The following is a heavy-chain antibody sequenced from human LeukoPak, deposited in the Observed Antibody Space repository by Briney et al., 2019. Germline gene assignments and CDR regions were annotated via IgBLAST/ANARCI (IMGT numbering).Heavy chain of an antibody. CDR3: ARDPIVGDTGGGDY. Sequence: GGSLRLSCAASGFTFSSYWMTWVRQSPGKGLEWVSKITGDGSIENYVHSVRGRFSIFRDNAKDALYLQMNSLRVDDTAIYYCARDPIVGDTGGGDYWGQGTLVTVSS. J-gene: IGHJ4*02. CDR2: ITGDGSIE. CDR1: GFTFSSYW. V-gene: IGHV3-7*01. D-gene: IGHD1-26*01.